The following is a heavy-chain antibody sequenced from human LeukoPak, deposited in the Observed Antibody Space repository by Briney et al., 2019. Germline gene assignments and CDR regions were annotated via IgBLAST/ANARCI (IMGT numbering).Heavy chain of an antibody. Sequence: GGSLRLSCAASGFTFSSYAMSWVRQAPGKGLEWVSAFSGSGGSTYYADSVKGRFTISRDNSKNTLYLQMNSLRAEDTAVYYCAKGSGGSRNSIYYFDYWGQGTLVTVSS. CDR2: FSGSGGST. CDR3: AKGSGGSRNSIYYFDY. V-gene: IGHV3-23*01. J-gene: IGHJ4*02. CDR1: GFTFSSYA. D-gene: IGHD2-15*01.